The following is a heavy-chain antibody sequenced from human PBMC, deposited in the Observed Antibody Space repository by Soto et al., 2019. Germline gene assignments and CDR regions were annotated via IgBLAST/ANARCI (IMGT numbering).Heavy chain of an antibody. Sequence: GETLKISCKGSGYSFTSYWISWVRQMPGKGLEWMGRIDPSDSYTNYSPSFQGHVTISADKSISTAYLQWSSLKASDTAMYYCARYGSGYYYDSSGYGYWGQGTLVTVSS. CDR1: GYSFTSYW. V-gene: IGHV5-10-1*01. J-gene: IGHJ4*02. CDR2: IDPSDSYT. CDR3: ARYGSGYYYDSSGYGY. D-gene: IGHD3-22*01.